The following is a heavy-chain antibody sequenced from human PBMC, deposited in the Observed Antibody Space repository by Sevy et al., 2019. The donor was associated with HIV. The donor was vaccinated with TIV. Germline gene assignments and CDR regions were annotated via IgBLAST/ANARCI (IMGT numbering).Heavy chain of an antibody. V-gene: IGHV4-61*01. CDR2: IYYSGST. CDR1: SGSVSSGSYY. Sequence: SETLSLTCTVSSGSVSSGSYYWSWIRQPPGKGLEWIGYIYYSGSTNYNPSLKSRVTISVDTSKNQFSLKLSSVTAADTAVYYCASIERYCTNGVCSHFDYWGQGTLVTVSS. J-gene: IGHJ4*02. D-gene: IGHD2-8*01. CDR3: ASIERYCTNGVCSHFDY.